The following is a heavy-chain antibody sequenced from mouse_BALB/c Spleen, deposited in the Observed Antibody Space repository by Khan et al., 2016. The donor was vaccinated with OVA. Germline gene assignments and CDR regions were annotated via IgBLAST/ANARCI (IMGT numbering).Heavy chain of an antibody. CDR2: ISSGGDFT. Sequence: EVVLVESGGDLVKPGGSLKLSCAASGFTFSSYSMSWVRQTPDKRLEWVATISSGGDFTYDPDNVKGRFTILSDNTKNTLYLQMSSLKYEDTAMYFCASHLTGSFAYWGQGTLVTVSA. D-gene: IGHD4-1*01. J-gene: IGHJ3*01. V-gene: IGHV5-6*01. CDR3: ASHLTGSFAY. CDR1: GFTFSSYS.